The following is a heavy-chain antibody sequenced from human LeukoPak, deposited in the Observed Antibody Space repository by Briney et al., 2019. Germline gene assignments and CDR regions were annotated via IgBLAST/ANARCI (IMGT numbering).Heavy chain of an antibody. CDR1: GFTFDYSA. CDR3: VKGGFTYYDD. V-gene: IGHV3-23*01. D-gene: IGHD3-22*01. CDR2: INTGDIT. J-gene: IGHJ4*02. Sequence: GGSLRLSCAASGFTFDYSAMTWVRQAPEKGLEWVSTINTGDITFYANSVKGRFTISRDNSKNALFLQMNSLRAEDTAIYYCVKGGFTYYDDWGQGTLVAVSS.